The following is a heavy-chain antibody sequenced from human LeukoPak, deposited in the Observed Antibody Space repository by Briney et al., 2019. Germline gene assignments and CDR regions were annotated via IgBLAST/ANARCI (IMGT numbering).Heavy chain of an antibody. CDR1: GFTFSDYY. J-gene: IGHJ4*02. V-gene: IGHV3-11*04. CDR2: ISSSGSTI. D-gene: IGHD1-26*01. CDR3: ARISAERFDS. Sequence: PGGSLRLSCAASGFTFSDYYMNWIRQAPGKGLEWVSYISSSGSTICYADSVKGRFTISRDNARNSLSLQMNSLRAEDTAVYYCARISAERFDSWGQGALVTVSS.